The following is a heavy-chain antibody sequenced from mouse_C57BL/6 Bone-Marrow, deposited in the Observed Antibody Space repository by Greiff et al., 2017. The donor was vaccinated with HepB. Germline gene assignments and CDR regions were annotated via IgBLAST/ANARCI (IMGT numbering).Heavy chain of an antibody. D-gene: IGHD4-1*01. CDR2: IYPRSGNT. CDR1: GYTFTSYG. J-gene: IGHJ1*03. V-gene: IGHV1-81*01. CDR3: ARGGILFLNWWYFDV. Sequence: QVQLQHSGAELARPGASVKLSCKASGYTFTSYGISWVKQRTGQGLEWIGEIYPRSGNTYYNEKFKGKATLTADKSSSTAYMELRSLTSEDSAVYFCARGGILFLNWWYFDVWGTGTTVTVSS.